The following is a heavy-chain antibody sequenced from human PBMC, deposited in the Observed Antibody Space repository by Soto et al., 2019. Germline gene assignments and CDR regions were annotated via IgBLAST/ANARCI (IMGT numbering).Heavy chain of an antibody. Sequence: QVQLVQSGAEVKKPGASVKVSCKASGYTFTSYGISWVRQAPGQGLEWMGWISAYNGNTNYAQKLQGRVTMTTDTSTSTAYIKLSSLRFDDTSVYSCARESSSSCHDYWCQGTLVTVPS. CDR3: ARESSSSCHDY. CDR1: GYTFTSYG. J-gene: IGHJ4*02. CDR2: ISAYNGNT. V-gene: IGHV1-18*01. D-gene: IGHD6-13*01.